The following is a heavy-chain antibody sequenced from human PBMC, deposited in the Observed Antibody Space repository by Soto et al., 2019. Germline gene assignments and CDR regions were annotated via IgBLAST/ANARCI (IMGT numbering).Heavy chain of an antibody. CDR1: GHTLTELS. CDR3: ATLGYCSGDSVTRSCYSGLEV. D-gene: IGHD2-15*01. Sequence: ASVKVSCKVSGHTLTELSMHWVRQAPGKGPEWVGGFDPVDGETIYAQKFQVRVTMTEDTSTDTAYMELNSLRSEDTAVYYCATLGYCSGDSVTRSCYSGLEVWGQGTTVTVSS. V-gene: IGHV1-24*01. J-gene: IGHJ6*02. CDR2: FDPVDGET.